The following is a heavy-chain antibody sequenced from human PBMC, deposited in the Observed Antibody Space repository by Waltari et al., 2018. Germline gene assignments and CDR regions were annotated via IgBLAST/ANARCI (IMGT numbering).Heavy chain of an antibody. D-gene: IGHD3-3*01. J-gene: IGHJ5*02. CDR3: AKFSRARGYDFWSGYHPFDP. CDR2: IRYDGSNK. Sequence: QVQLVESGGGVVQPGGSLRLSCAASGFTFSSYGMHWVRQAPGKGLGWVAFIRYDGSNKYYADSVKGRFTISRDNSKNTLYLQMNSLRAEDTAVYYCAKFSRARGYDFWSGYHPFDPWGQGTLVTVSS. V-gene: IGHV3-30*02. CDR1: GFTFSSYG.